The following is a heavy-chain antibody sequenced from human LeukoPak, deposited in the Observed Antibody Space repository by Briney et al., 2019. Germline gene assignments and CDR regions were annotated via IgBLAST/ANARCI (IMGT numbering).Heavy chain of an antibody. CDR1: GFTFSNAW. D-gene: IGHD3/OR15-3a*01. J-gene: IGHJ4*02. CDR3: ARGGLGTNYFDY. V-gene: IGHV3-21*01. CDR2: ISSSSSYI. Sequence: PGGSLRLSCAASGFTFSNAWMSWVRQAPGKGLEWVSSISSSSSYIYYADSVKGRFTISRDNAKNSLYLQMNSLRAEDTAVYYCARGGLGTNYFDYWGQGTLVTVSS.